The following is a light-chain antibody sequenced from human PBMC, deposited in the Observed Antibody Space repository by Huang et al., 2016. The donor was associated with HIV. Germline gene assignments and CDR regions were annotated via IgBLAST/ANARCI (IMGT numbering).Light chain of an antibody. CDR2: CAS. J-gene: IGKJ1*01. Sequence: DIVLTQSPDSLAVSLGERATINYKSSQSVLYSSNNKKYLAWYQQNPGQPPNLLIYCASTRESGFPDRCSGSGSGTDFTLTISSLQAEDVAVYYCQQYYSTPPAFGQGTKVEIK. CDR1: QSVLYSSNNKKY. V-gene: IGKV4-1*01. CDR3: QQYYSTPPA.